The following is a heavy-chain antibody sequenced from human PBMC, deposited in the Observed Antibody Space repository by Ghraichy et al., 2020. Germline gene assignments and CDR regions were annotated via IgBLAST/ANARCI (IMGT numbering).Heavy chain of an antibody. CDR1: GFPFSRYA. D-gene: IGHD2-2*01. CDR3: AKILVEDLLHYWYGMDV. CDR2: ISGSGADT. J-gene: IGHJ6*02. V-gene: IGHV3-23*01. Sequence: GESLNISCAASGFPFSRYAMVWVGQAPGKGLESISSISGSGADTYYTDSVKGRFTIFRDNSKNTLYLQMNSLRAEDTAVYYCAKILVEDLLHYWYGMDVWGQGTTVTVSS.